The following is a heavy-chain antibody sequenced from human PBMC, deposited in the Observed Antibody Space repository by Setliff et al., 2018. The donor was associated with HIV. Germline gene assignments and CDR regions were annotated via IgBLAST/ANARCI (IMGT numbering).Heavy chain of an antibody. CDR3: AKDTYTNGWHTSNFYHYGLEV. CDR2: ISWDGGST. V-gene: IGHV3-43D*03. Sequence: TFDDYAMHWVRQVPGKGLEWVSLISWDGGSTYYSDSVKGRFTISRDNRKNSLFLQMNSLRAEDTAFYYCAKDTYTNGWHTSNFYHYGLEVWGQGTTVTVSS. CDR1: TFDDYA. D-gene: IGHD6-19*01. J-gene: IGHJ6*02.